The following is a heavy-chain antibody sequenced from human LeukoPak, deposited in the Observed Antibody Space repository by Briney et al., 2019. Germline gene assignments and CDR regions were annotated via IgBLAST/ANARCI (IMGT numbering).Heavy chain of an antibody. CDR3: AGGRDSTQLYFDS. J-gene: IGHJ4*02. V-gene: IGHV3-74*01. Sequence: GGPLRLSCEASGLTFSTYWMHWVRQAPGQGLVWVSRIDSDGNRISYVDSVKGRFTISRDNAKNTLYLQMNSLRAEDTAVYYCAGGRDSTQLYFDSWGQGTLVTVSS. CDR1: GLTFSTYW. D-gene: IGHD2-15*01. CDR2: IDSDGNRI.